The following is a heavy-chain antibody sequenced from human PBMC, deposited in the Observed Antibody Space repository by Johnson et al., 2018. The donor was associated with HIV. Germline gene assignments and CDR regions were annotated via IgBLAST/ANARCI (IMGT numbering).Heavy chain of an antibody. CDR1: GFTFSSYW. J-gene: IGHJ3*02. CDR2: IKQDGSEK. D-gene: IGHD5-18*01. CDR3: ARVGSDVDTAMVDSDAFDI. Sequence: EVQLVESGGGLVQPGGSLRLSCAASGFTFSSYWMSWVRQAPGKGLEWVANIKQDGSEKYYVDSVKGRFTISRDNAKNSLYLQMNSLRAEDTAVYYCARVGSDVDTAMVDSDAFDIWGQGTMVTVSS. V-gene: IGHV3-7*01.